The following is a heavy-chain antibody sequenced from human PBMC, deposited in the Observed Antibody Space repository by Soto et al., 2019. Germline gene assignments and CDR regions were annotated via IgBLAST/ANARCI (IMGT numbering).Heavy chain of an antibody. J-gene: IGHJ6*02. CDR1: GGTFSSYA. CDR2: IIPIFGTA. Sequence: QVQLVQSGAEVKKPGSSVTVSCKASGGTFSSYAISWVRQAPGQGLEWMGGIIPIFGTANYAQKFQGRVTITADECTSTAYMELSSLRSEDTAVYYCARHVPAAGYYYGMDVWGQGTTVTVSS. D-gene: IGHD2-2*01. CDR3: ARHVPAAGYYYGMDV. V-gene: IGHV1-69*12.